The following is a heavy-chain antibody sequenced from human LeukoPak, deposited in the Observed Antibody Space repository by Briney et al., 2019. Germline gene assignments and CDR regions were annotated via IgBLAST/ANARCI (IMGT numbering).Heavy chain of an antibody. CDR3: ARVEASGYDYGAFDY. CDR2: ISSSGSTI. Sequence: PGGSVRLSCAASAFTFSSYEMSWVRQAPGKVLEWVSYISSSGSTIYYADSVKGRFTISRDNAKNSLYLQMNSLRAEDTAVYYCARVEASGYDYGAFDYWGQGTLVTVSS. D-gene: IGHD5-12*01. J-gene: IGHJ4*02. V-gene: IGHV3-48*03. CDR1: AFTFSSYE.